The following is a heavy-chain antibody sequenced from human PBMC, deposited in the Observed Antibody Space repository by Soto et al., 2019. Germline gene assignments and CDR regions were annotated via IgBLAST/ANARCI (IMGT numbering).Heavy chain of an antibody. V-gene: IGHV4-31*03. J-gene: IGHJ4*02. D-gene: IGHD3-16*01. Sequence: PSETLSLTCIVSAGSINRDGYYWSWIRQHPGKGLEWIGHIYYSGSTYYNPSLKSRITISMDTSENHFSLQLRSVTAADTAVYYCARATPRSLFDYWGQGTLVTVSS. CDR2: IYYSGST. CDR3: ARATPRSLFDY. CDR1: AGSINRDGYY.